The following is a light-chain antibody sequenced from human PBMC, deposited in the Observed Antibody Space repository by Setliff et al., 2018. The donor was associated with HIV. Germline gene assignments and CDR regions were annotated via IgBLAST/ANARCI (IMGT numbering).Light chain of an antibody. Sequence: SYELTQPPSVSVAPGKTASITCGGNNIGSKSVYWYQQKPGQAPGLVISYNSDRPSGTPERFSGSNSGNTATLTISRVEAGDEADYYCQVWDSSSDLHVVFGGGTKVTVL. CDR1: NIGSKS. CDR3: QVWDSSSDLHVV. J-gene: IGLJ2*01. CDR2: YNS. V-gene: IGLV3-21*04.